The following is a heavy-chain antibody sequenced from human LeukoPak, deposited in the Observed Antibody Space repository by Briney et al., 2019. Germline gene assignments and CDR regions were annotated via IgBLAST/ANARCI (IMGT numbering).Heavy chain of an antibody. CDR2: LSPSGGST. J-gene: IGHJ4*02. V-gene: IGHV3-23*01. D-gene: IGHD3-16*01. CDR3: AKKYYPDY. CDR1: GFTFSSYV. Sequence: GGSLTLSCAASGFTFSSYVMNWVRQAPGQGLEWVSGLSPSGGSTYYADSVKGRFTISRDNSKNTEYLQMNSLRDEDTAVYYCAKKYYPDYWGQGTLVIVSS.